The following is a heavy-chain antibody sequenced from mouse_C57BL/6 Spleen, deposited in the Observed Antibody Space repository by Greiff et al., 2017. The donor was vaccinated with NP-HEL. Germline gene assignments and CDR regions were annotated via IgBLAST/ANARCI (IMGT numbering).Heavy chain of an antibody. CDR1: GYTFTSYW. CDR2: IDPSDSYT. V-gene: IGHV1-69*01. CDR3: ARSSGRGFAY. J-gene: IGHJ3*01. Sequence: QVQLQQSGAELVMPGASVKLSCKASGYTFTSYWMHWVKQRPGQGLEWIGEIDPSDSYTNYNQKFKGKSTLTVDKSSSTAYMQLSSLTSEDSAVYYCARSSGRGFAYWGQGTLVTVSA. D-gene: IGHD1-3*01.